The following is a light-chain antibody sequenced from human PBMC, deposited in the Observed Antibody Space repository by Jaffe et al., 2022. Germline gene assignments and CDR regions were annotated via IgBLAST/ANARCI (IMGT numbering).Light chain of an antibody. J-gene: IGLJ2*01. CDR1: KLGDKY. Sequence: SYELTQSPSVSVSPGQTASITCSGDKLGDKYGCWYQQKPGQSPILVIYQDTKRPSGIPERFSGSNSGNTATLTISGTQALDEADYYCQAWDSTTVVFGGGTKLTVL. CDR3: QAWDSTTVV. CDR2: QDT. V-gene: IGLV3-1*01.